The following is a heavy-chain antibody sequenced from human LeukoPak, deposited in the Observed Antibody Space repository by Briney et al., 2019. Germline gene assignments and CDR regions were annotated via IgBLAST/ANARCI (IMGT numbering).Heavy chain of an antibody. CDR2: ISDNGGST. CDR3: AKEDYSSSFDY. D-gene: IGHD4-11*01. CDR1: GFTFSSYA. Sequence: GGSLRLSCVASGFTFSSYAMNWVRQAPGKGLEWVSVISDNGGSTYYADSVKGRFTISRDNSKSTLYLQMNSLRAEDTAVYYCAKEDYSSSFDYWGQGTLVTVSS. V-gene: IGHV3-23*01. J-gene: IGHJ4*02.